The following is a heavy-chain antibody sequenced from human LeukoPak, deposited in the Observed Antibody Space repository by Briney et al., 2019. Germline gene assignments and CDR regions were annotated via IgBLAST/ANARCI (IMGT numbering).Heavy chain of an antibody. V-gene: IGHV3-23*01. CDR1: GFTFSNFA. CDR3: AKGVDASGIYYYFYMDV. Sequence: GGSLRLSCPASGFTFSNFAMTWVRQAPGKGLEWVSSISGSGGSRYYVDSVKGRFTISRDKSKNTLYLQMNNLRAEDTAVYYCAKGVDASGIYYYFYMDVWGKGTTVSVSS. D-gene: IGHD3-16*01. J-gene: IGHJ6*03. CDR2: ISGSGGSR.